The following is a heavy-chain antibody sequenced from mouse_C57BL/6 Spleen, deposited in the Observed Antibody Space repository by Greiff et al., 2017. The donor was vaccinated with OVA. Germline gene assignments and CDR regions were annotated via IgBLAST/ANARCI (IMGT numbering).Heavy chain of an antibody. D-gene: IGHD1-1*01. CDR2: IDPSDSYT. Sequence: QVQLQQPGAELVMPGASVKLSCKASGYTFTSYWMHWVKQRPGQGLEWIGEIDPSDSYTNYNQNFKGKSTLTVDKSSSTAYMQLSSLTSEDSAVYYCARGYYGSSPYFDYWGQGTTLTVSS. V-gene: IGHV1-69*01. J-gene: IGHJ2*01. CDR1: GYTFTSYW. CDR3: ARGYYGSSPYFDY.